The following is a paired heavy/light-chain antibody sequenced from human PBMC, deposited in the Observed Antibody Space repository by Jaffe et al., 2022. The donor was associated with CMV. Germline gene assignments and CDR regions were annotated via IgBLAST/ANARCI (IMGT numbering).Light chain of an antibody. V-gene: IGKV2-28*01. CDR1: QSLLNRGGYNY. Sequence: DIVMTQSPLYLPVTPGEPASISCRSSQSLLNRGGYNYLDWYLQRPGQSPQLLIYLGSNRASGVPDRFSGSGSGTDFTLKLSRVEAEDVGVYYCVQTLQTPLTFGGGTRVDIK. CDR2: LGS. CDR3: VQTLQTPLT. J-gene: IGKJ4*01.
Heavy chain of an antibody. V-gene: IGHV4-4*02. CDR2: ISHSGST. J-gene: IGHJ5*02. Sequence: QVQLQESGPGLVKPSETLSLTCAVSGGSISSSDRWHWVRQPPGKGLEWIGEISHSGSTNYNPSVKSRVTMSLDKSKNQFSLRLTSVTAADTAVYYCAGDLRAVPDIKWSDPWGQGTLVIVSS. CDR1: GGSISSSDR. CDR3: AGDLRAVPDIKWSDP. D-gene: IGHD6-19*01.